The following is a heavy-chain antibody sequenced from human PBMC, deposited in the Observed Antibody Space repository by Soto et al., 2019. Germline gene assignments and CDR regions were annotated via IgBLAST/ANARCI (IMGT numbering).Heavy chain of an antibody. J-gene: IGHJ6*03. D-gene: IGHD2-21*01. CDR2: ISAYNGNT. CDR3: AREPQIVYKQKYMDV. Sequence: ASVKVSCKASGYTFTSYGISWVRQAPGQGLEWMGWISAYNGNTNYAQKLQGRVTMTTDTSTSTAYMELRSLRSDDAAVYYCAREPQIVYKQKYMDVSGKGTSVTVSS. CDR1: GYTFTSYG. V-gene: IGHV1-18*01.